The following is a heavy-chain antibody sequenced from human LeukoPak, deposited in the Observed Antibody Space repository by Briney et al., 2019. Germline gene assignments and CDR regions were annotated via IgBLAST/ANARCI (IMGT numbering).Heavy chain of an antibody. Sequence: GGSLRLSCAASGFTFSDYYMSWIRQAPGKGLEWVSYISSWSSYTTYVDSVERRFNISRDYAKNSLYLQVNSLRSEDTAVYYCARVSEIAAAGTVDYRGQGNLVTVSS. CDR1: GFTFSDYY. D-gene: IGHD6-13*01. J-gene: IGHJ4*02. V-gene: IGHV3-11*06. CDR3: ARVSEIAAAGTVDY. CDR2: ISSWSSYT.